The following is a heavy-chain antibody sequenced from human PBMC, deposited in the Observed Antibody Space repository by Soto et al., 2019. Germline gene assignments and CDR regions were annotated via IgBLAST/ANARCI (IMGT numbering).Heavy chain of an antibody. CDR1: GYTFTSYA. J-gene: IGHJ4*02. CDR3: ARFVAVPGYSLDY. CDR2: INARNGNT. Sequence: ASVKVSCKASGYTFTSYAMHWVRQAPGQRLEWMGWINARNGNTKYSQKFQGRVTITRDTSASTAYMELSSLRSEDTAVYYCARFVAVPGYSLDYWGQGTLVTVSS. V-gene: IGHV1-3*01. D-gene: IGHD6-19*01.